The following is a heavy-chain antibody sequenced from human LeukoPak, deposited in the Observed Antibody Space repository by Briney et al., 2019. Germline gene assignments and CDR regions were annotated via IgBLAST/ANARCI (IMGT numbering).Heavy chain of an antibody. CDR1: GYSISRGYS. CDR2: IYHSGST. D-gene: IGHD3-22*01. V-gene: IGHV4-38-2*02. Sequence: SETLSLTCTVSGYSISRGYSWGWIRQPPGKGLEWIGNIYHSGSTNYSPSLKSRVTISVDTSKNQFSLKLSSVTAADTAVYFCAREDYYNSGGYYLDYWGQGTLVAVSS. CDR3: AREDYYNSGGYYLDY. J-gene: IGHJ4*02.